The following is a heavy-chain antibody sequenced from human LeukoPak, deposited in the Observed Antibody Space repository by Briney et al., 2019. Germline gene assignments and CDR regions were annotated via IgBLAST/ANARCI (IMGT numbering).Heavy chain of an antibody. Sequence: PETLSLTCAVYGGSFSGYYWSWIRQPPGKGLEWIGEINHSGSTNYNPSLKSRVTISVDTSKNQFSLKLSSVTAADTAVYYCARGGGYNWFDPWGQGTLVTVSS. V-gene: IGHV4-34*01. CDR2: INHSGST. D-gene: IGHD3-16*01. CDR1: GGSFSGYY. J-gene: IGHJ5*02. CDR3: ARGGGYNWFDP.